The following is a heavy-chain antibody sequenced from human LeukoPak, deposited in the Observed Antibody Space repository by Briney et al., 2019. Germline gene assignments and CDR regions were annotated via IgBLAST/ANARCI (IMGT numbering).Heavy chain of an antibody. D-gene: IGHD3-3*01. CDR2: INHSGST. CDR1: GGSFSGYY. CDR3: ASGYDFWSGYYLRY. Sequence: SETLSLTCAVYGGSFSGYYWSWIRQPPGKGLEWIGEINHSGSTNYNPSLKSRVTISVDTSKSQFSLKLSSVTAADTAVYYCASGYDFWSGYYLRYWGQGTLVTVSS. J-gene: IGHJ4*02. V-gene: IGHV4-34*01.